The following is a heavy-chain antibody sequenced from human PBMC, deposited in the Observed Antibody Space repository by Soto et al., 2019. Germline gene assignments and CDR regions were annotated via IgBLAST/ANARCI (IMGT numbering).Heavy chain of an antibody. D-gene: IGHD5-12*01. CDR3: ARGGDVNYYHGMDV. Sequence: QVQLVQSGGEVKKPGASVKLSCTASGYTFTSYGISWVRQAPGQGLEWMGWISAYNGKTNYAQKVQGRVTMTTDTSTRTAYMALRSLRSDATAVYYCARGGDVNYYHGMDVWGQGTTVTVSS. J-gene: IGHJ6*02. CDR2: ISAYNGKT. V-gene: IGHV1-18*01. CDR1: GYTFTSYG.